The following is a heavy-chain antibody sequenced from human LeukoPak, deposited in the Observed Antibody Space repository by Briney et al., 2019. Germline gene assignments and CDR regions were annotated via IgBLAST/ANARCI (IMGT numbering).Heavy chain of an antibody. CDR3: ARLKGSQH. V-gene: IGHV1-2*02. Sequence: ASVKGSCKASAYAFTGSYIHWVRQAPGLGLEWMGWINPNSGGTNYAQKFQGRVTMTRDTSISTAYMELSGLTFDDTAVYYCARLKGSQHWGQGTLVTVSS. CDR1: AYAFTGSY. CDR2: INPNSGGT. J-gene: IGHJ1*01.